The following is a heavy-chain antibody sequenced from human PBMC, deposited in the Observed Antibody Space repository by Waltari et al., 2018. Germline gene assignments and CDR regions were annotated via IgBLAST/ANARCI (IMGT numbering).Heavy chain of an antibody. J-gene: IGHJ4*02. CDR3: ATPLTGYNPFDY. V-gene: IGHV3-30*03. CDR2: ISYDGSNK. CDR1: GFTFSSYG. Sequence: QVQLVESGGGVVQPGRSLRLSCAASGFTFSSYGMHWVRQAPGKGLEWVAVISYDGSNKYYADSVKGRFTISRDNSENTLYLQMNSLRAEDTAVYYCATPLTGYNPFDYWGQGTLVTVSS. D-gene: IGHD6-25*01.